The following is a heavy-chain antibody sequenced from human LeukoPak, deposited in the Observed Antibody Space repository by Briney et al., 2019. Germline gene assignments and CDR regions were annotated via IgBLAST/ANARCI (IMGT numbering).Heavy chain of an antibody. CDR1: GFTFSSYD. J-gene: IGHJ5*02. CDR3: AGWYDSNGYA. Sequence: GGSLRLSCTASGFTFSSYDMSWVRQAPGKGLEWVSTISGSGGSTFYADSVKGRFTISRDNSKNTLYLQMNNLRVEDTAVYYCAGWYDSNGYAWGQGTLVTVSS. CDR2: ISGSGGST. D-gene: IGHD3-22*01. V-gene: IGHV3-23*01.